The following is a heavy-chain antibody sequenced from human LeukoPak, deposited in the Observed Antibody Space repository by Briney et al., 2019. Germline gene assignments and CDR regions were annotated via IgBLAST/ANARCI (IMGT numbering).Heavy chain of an antibody. D-gene: IGHD1-26*01. J-gene: IGHJ4*02. Sequence: GRSLRLSCTASGFPFSGHAMHWIRQAPGKGPEWLALISYDGSNEFYADSVKGRFTISRDNSKNTLYPQVNSLRPEDTAVYFCAREEEGELPDYWGQGTQVTVFS. V-gene: IGHV3-30*01. CDR3: AREEEGELPDY. CDR2: ISYDGSNE. CDR1: GFPFSGHA.